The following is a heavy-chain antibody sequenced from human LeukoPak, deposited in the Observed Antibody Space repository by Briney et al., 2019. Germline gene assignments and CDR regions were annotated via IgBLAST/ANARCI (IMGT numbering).Heavy chain of an antibody. D-gene: IGHD3-10*01. Sequence: PGGSLRLSCAASGFTFSSYAMSWVRQAPGKGLEWVSAISASGGSTYYADSVKGRFTISRDNSKNTLYLQMNSLRAEDTAVYYCAKDWATMVRGATDYWGQGTLVTVSS. CDR1: GFTFSSYA. J-gene: IGHJ4*02. V-gene: IGHV3-23*01. CDR3: AKDWATMVRGATDY. CDR2: ISASGGST.